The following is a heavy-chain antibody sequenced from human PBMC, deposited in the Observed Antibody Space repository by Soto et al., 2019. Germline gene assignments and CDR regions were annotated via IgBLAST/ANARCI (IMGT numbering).Heavy chain of an antibody. CDR1: GGSISGHS. D-gene: IGHD5-12*01. J-gene: IGHJ4*02. CDR3: VRGRSYSVYDF. CDR2: IYPSGST. V-gene: IGHV4-4*07. Sequence: PSETLSLNCTVSGGSISGHSWVWIRQPAGKGLEWIEHIYPSGSTSYNPSLRSRVTMSLDSSTNKIFRNLTSVTAADTAVFYCVRGRSYSVYDFWGPGTLVTVSS.